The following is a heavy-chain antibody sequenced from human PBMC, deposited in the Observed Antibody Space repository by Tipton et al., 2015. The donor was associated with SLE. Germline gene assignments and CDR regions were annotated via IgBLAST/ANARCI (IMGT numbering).Heavy chain of an antibody. CDR3: ARGGNNWNFWYFDL. V-gene: IGHV3-7*01. CDR1: GFTFSSYS. CDR2: IKQDGSEK. D-gene: IGHD1-20*01. Sequence: SLRLSCAASGFTFSSYSMNWVRQAPGKGLEWVANIKQDGSEKYYVDSVKGRFTISRDNAKNSLYLQMNSLRAEDTAVYYCARGGNNWNFWYFDLWGRGTLVTVSS. J-gene: IGHJ2*01.